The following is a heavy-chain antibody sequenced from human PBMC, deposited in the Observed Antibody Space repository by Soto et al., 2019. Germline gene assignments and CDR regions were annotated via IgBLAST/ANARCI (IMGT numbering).Heavy chain of an antibody. D-gene: IGHD4-17*01. Sequence: GGSLRLSCAASGFTFSSYAMSWVRQAPGKGLEWVSAISGSGGSTYYADSVKGRFTISRDNSKNTLYLQMNSLRAEDTAVYYCAKYHGYLRTLYYYYGMDVWGHGTTVTVSS. V-gene: IGHV3-23*01. J-gene: IGHJ6*02. CDR1: GFTFSSYA. CDR3: AKYHGYLRTLYYYYGMDV. CDR2: ISGSGGST.